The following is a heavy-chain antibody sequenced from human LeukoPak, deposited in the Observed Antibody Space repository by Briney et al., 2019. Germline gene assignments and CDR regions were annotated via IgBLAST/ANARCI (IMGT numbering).Heavy chain of an antibody. CDR3: ARDPNLRYDWFDP. Sequence: ASVKVSCKTSGYSFTGYHIHWVRQAPGQGLEWMGWINPNSGGTNYAQKFQGRVTMTRDTSISTAYMELSRLRSDDTAVYYCARDPNLRYDWFDPWGQGTLVTVSS. CDR2: INPNSGGT. D-gene: IGHD4-17*01. V-gene: IGHV1-2*02. J-gene: IGHJ5*02. CDR1: GYSFTGYH.